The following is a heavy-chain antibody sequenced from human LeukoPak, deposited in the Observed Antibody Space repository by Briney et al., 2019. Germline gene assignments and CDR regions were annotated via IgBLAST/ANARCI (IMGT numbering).Heavy chain of an antibody. J-gene: IGHJ6*02. V-gene: IGHV6-1*01. CDR1: RDSVSSNMVA. Sequence: SQTLSLTCAISRDSVSSNMVAWNWIRQSPSRGLEWLGRTYYRSRWYNNYAVSLKSRITINPDTSKNQFSLKLSSVTAADTAVYYCARDWVVPAAMPDYYGMDVWGQGTTVTVSS. CDR2: TYYRSRWYN. D-gene: IGHD2-2*01. CDR3: ARDWVVPAAMPDYYGMDV.